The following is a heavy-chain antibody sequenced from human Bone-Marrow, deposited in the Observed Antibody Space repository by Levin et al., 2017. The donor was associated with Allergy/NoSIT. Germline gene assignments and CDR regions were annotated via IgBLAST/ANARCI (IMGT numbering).Heavy chain of an antibody. V-gene: IGHV3-23*01. D-gene: IGHD3-16*02. J-gene: IGHJ4*02. CDR2: ISGSGGST. Sequence: PGGSLRLSCAASGFTFSSYAMSWVRQAPGKGLEWVSAISGSGGSTYYADSVKGRFTISRDNSKNTLYLQMNSLRAEDTAVYYWAKDLGYYDYVWGSDRPDYWGQGTLVTVSS. CDR3: AKDLGYYDYVWGSDRPDY. CDR1: GFTFSSYA.